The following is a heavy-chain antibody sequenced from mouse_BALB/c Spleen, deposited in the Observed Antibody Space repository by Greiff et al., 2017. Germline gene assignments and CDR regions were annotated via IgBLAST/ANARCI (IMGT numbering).Heavy chain of an antibody. CDR2: ISSGGST. D-gene: IGHD2-3*01. Sequence: EVQGVESGGGLVKPGGSLKLSCAASGFTFSSYAMSWVRQTPEKRLEWVASISSGGSTYYPDSVKGRFTISRDNARNILYLQMSSLRSEDTAMYYCARGGMVTTPFDYWGQGTTLTVSS. J-gene: IGHJ2*01. CDR3: ARGGMVTTPFDY. V-gene: IGHV5-6-5*01. CDR1: GFTFSSYA.